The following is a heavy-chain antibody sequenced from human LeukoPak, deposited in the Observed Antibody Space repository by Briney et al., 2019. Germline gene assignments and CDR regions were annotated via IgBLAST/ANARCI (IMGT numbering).Heavy chain of an antibody. CDR2: INPSGGST. V-gene: IGHV1-46*01. D-gene: IGHD5-12*01. Sequence: ASVTVSCKASGYSFSSYYVHWVRQAPGQGLEWMGIINPSGGSTSHAQKFRGRVTMTRDTSTSTVYMELSSLTSEDTAVYYCARGRVWLRLSDYWGQGTLVTVSS. J-gene: IGHJ4*02. CDR1: GYSFSSYY. CDR3: ARGRVWLRLSDY.